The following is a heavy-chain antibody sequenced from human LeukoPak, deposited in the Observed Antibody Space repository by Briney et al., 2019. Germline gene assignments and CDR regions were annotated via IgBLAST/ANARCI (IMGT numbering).Heavy chain of an antibody. CDR1: GFTFSSYW. Sequence: GGSLRLSCAASGFTFSSYWMSWVRQAPGKGLEWVANIKQDGSEKYYVDSVKGRFTISRDNAKNSLYLQMNSLRAEDTAVYYCAREAGTGDYYYYYMDVWGKGTTVTVSS. CDR2: IKQDGSEK. J-gene: IGHJ6*03. D-gene: IGHD1-14*01. V-gene: IGHV3-7*01. CDR3: AREAGTGDYYYYYMDV.